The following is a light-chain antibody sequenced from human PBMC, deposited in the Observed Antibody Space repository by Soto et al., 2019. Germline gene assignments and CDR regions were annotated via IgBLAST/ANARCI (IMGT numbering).Light chain of an antibody. CDR3: GSYTSTDTPFV. J-gene: IGLJ1*01. CDR1: STDVGGYNY. V-gene: IGLV2-14*01. CDR2: EVN. Sequence: QSALAQPSSVSGSPGQSITISCTGTSTDVGGYNYVSWYQHHPGKGPKLIIYEVNNRPSGVSDRFSGSKSGNKASLTISNLEAEHESDYYCGSYTSTDTPFVFGTETKVTVL.